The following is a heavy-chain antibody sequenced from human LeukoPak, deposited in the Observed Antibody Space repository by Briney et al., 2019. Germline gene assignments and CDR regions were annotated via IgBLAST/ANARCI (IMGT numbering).Heavy chain of an antibody. Sequence: ASVTVSCKGSGSTFPGYFLHWVGQPRGKGLDWMGWINPNSGSTNYAQKFQGRVTMTRDTSISTAYMELSRLRSDDTAVYYCARDPTIAVAGNPPDYWGQGTLVTVSS. CDR3: ARDPTIAVAGNPPDY. CDR1: GSTFPGYF. V-gene: IGHV1-2*02. CDR2: INPNSGST. J-gene: IGHJ4*02. D-gene: IGHD6-19*01.